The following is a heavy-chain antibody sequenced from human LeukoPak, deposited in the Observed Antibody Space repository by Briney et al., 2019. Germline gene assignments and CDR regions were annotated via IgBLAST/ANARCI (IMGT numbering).Heavy chain of an antibody. J-gene: IGHJ6*02. CDR3: ARALVPLDYYYYGMDV. V-gene: IGHV1-18*01. Sequence: ASVKVSCKASGYTFTSYGISWVRQAPGRGLEWMGWISAYNGNTNYAQKFQGRVTMTRDTSISTAYMELSRLRSDDTAVYYCARALVPLDYYYYGMDVWGQGTTVTVSS. D-gene: IGHD6-13*01. CDR2: ISAYNGNT. CDR1: GYTFTSYG.